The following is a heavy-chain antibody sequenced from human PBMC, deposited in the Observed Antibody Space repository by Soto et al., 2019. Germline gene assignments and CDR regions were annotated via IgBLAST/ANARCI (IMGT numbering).Heavy chain of an antibody. CDR3: ARAGMWGVGATTIEDY. CDR1: GYTFTSYG. D-gene: IGHD1-26*01. J-gene: IGHJ4*02. V-gene: IGHV1-69*13. CDR2: IIPIFGTA. Sequence: QVQLVQSGAEVKKPGASVKVSCKASGYTFTSYGISWVRQAPGQGLEWMGWIIPIFGTANYAQKFQGRVTITADESTSTAYMELSSLRSEDTAVYYCARAGMWGVGATTIEDYWGQGTLVTVSS.